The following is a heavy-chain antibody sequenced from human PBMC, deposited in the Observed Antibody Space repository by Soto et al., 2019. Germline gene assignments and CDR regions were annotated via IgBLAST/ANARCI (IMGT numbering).Heavy chain of an antibody. Sequence: SQMLPLTCTVCGGSISSYYWSWIRQPPGKGLEWIGYIYYSGSTNYNPSLKSRVTISVDTSKNQFSLKLSSVTAADTFVYYWARNFVAVVIKGRGYWGQGTLVTVSS. V-gene: IGHV4-59*08. CDR2: IYYSGST. D-gene: IGHD3-22*01. J-gene: IGHJ4*02. CDR3: ARNFVAVVIKGRGY. CDR1: GGSISSYY.